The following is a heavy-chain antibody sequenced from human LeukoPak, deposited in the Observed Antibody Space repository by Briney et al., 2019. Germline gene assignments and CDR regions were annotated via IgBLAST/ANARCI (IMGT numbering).Heavy chain of an antibody. Sequence: GGAPRLSCAHSRFTFFSYVLTWGPPGPGEGGGWGSGIWGSGGSTYYADSVKGRFTISRDNSKNTLYVQMNSLRAEDTAVYYCAKSDYYDSSGYYYGSDYWGQGTLVTVSS. CDR1: RFTFFSYV. J-gene: IGHJ4*02. CDR2: IWGSGGST. D-gene: IGHD3-22*01. V-gene: IGHV3-23*01. CDR3: AKSDYYDSSGYYYGSDY.